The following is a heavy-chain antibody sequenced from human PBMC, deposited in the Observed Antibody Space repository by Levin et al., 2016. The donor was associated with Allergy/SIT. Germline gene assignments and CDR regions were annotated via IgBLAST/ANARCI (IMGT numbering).Heavy chain of an antibody. D-gene: IGHD3-16*01. J-gene: IGHJ6*02. Sequence: WVRQAPGQGLEWMGWINPNSGGTNYAQKYQGRVTMTRDTSISTAYMELSRLTSDDTAVYYCAREGPYYDGSGFWTPGYYYGMDVWGQGTTVTVSS. V-gene: IGHV1-2*02. CDR2: INPNSGGT. CDR3: AREGPYYDGSGFWTPGYYYGMDV.